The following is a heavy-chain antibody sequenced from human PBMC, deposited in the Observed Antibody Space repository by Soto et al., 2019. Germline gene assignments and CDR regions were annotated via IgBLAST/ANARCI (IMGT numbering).Heavy chain of an antibody. D-gene: IGHD2-8*01. Sequence: QVQLQESGPGLVKPSETLSLTCTVSGGSISGGVHSWSWIRQPPGKGLEWIGHIFDSGSTYYNPSLRSRLTIYVDTCKNQFSLRLSSVTAADTAVYYCAREIMPLTNDCYFDLLGRGTLVTVSS. J-gene: IGHJ2*01. CDR1: GGSISGGVHS. CDR2: IFDSGST. V-gene: IGHV4-30-4*01. CDR3: AREIMPLTNDCYFDL.